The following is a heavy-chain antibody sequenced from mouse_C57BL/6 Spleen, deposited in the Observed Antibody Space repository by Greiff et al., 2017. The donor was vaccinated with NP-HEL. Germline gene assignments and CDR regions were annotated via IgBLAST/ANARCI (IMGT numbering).Heavy chain of an antibody. CDR3: TTGYDGSWFAY. J-gene: IGHJ3*01. V-gene: IGHV14-1*01. Sequence: EVQLQQSGAELVRPGASVKLSCTASGFNIKDYYMHWVKQRPEQGLEWIGRIDPEDGDTEYAPKFQGKATMTADTSSNTAYLQLSSLTSDDTAVYYCTTGYDGSWFAYWGQGTLVTVSA. CDR1: GFNIKDYY. CDR2: IDPEDGDT. D-gene: IGHD2-2*01.